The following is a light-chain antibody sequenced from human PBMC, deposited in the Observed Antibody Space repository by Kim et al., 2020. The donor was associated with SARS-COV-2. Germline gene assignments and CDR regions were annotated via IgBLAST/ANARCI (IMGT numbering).Light chain of an antibody. CDR3: QQYDNLPVT. J-gene: IGKJ4*01. Sequence: DIQMTQSPSSLSASVGDRVTITCQASQDISNYLNWYQLKPGKAPKLLIYDASNLETGVPSRFSGSGSGTDFTFTISSLQPEDIATYYCQQYDNLPVTFGGGTKVDIK. CDR2: DAS. CDR1: QDISNY. V-gene: IGKV1-33*01.